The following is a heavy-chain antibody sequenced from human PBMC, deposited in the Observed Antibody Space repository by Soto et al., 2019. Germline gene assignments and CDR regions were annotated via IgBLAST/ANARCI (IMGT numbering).Heavy chain of an antibody. CDR1: GFTFSSYA. CDR2: ISYDGSNK. D-gene: IGHD1-26*01. V-gene: IGHV3-30-3*01. Sequence: GGSLRLSCAASGFTFSSYAMHWVRQAPGKGLEWVAVISYDGSNKYYADSVKGRFTISRDNSKNTLYLQMNSLRAEDTAVYYCARGGKWELVRYYFDYWGQGTLVTVSS. J-gene: IGHJ4*02. CDR3: ARGGKWELVRYYFDY.